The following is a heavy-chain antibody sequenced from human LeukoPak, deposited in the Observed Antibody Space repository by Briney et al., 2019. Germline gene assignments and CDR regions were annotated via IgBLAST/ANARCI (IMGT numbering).Heavy chain of an antibody. J-gene: IGHJ4*02. CDR3: ARVGIAVADQYYFDY. V-gene: IGHV1-3*01. Sequence: ASVKVSCKASGYTFTSYAMHWVRQAPGQRLEWMGWINAGNGNTKYSQKFQGRVTITRDTSASTAYMELGSLRSEDTAVYYCARVGIAVADQYYFDYWGQGTLVTVSS. CDR2: INAGNGNT. CDR1: GYTFTSYA. D-gene: IGHD6-19*01.